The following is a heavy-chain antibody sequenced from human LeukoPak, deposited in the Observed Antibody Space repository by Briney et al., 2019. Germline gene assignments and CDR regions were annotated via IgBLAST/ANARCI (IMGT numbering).Heavy chain of an antibody. CDR2: IYYSGST. CDR1: GGSISNYY. J-gene: IGHJ3*02. V-gene: IGHV4-59*01. D-gene: IGHD5-12*01. Sequence: SETLSLTCTVSGGSISNYYWNWIRQPPGKGLEGSGYIYYSGSTNYNPSLKSRVTISVDTSKNQFSLKLSSVTAADTAVYYCARGATSYAFDIWGQGTMVTVSS. CDR3: ARGATSYAFDI.